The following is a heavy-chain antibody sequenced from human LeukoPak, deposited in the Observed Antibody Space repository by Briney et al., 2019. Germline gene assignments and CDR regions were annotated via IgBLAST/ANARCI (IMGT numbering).Heavy chain of an antibody. V-gene: IGHV1-69*06. CDR1: GHTFTSYA. Sequence: SVKVSCKASGHTFTSYAISWVRQAPGQGLEWMGGIIPIFGTANYAQKFQGRVTITADKSTSTAYMELSSLRSEDTAVYYCATRNPYDYDSSGYYRAHYYYYYMDVWGKGTTVTVSS. D-gene: IGHD3-22*01. J-gene: IGHJ6*03. CDR2: IIPIFGTA. CDR3: ATRNPYDYDSSGYYRAHYYYYYMDV.